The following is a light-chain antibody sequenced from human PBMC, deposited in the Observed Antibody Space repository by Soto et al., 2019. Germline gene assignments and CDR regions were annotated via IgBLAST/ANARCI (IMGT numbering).Light chain of an antibody. V-gene: IGKV3-20*01. CDR1: QSVSSNY. Sequence: EIVLTQSPGTLSLSPGERGTLSCRASQSVSSNYLAWYQQKPGQAPRLLIYGASSRATGIPDRFSGSGSGKDFTLTISRLEPEDFAVYYCQQYGSSPLTFGGGTKVEIK. CDR3: QQYGSSPLT. J-gene: IGKJ4*01. CDR2: GAS.